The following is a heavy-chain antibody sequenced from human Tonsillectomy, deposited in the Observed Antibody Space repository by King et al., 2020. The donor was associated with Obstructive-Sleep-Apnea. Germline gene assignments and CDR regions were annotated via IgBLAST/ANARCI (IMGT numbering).Heavy chain of an antibody. J-gene: IGHJ4*02. D-gene: IGHD5-24*01. V-gene: IGHV4-59*02. CDR3: ARDRVGRDGYNRFDY. Sequence: QLQESCPGLVKPSETLSLTCTVSGGSVNSYNWSCIRQTPGKGMEWIVSIADSGSTNYNPSLKSRVTRSLDTSKNQYSLKLSSVTAADTAVYYCARDRVGRDGYNRFDYWGQGTLVTVSS. CDR1: GGSVNSYN. CDR2: IADSGST.